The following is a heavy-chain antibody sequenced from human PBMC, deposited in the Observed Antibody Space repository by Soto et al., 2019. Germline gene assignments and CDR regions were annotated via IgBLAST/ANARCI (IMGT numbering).Heavy chain of an antibody. CDR2: ISSSSSTI. D-gene: IGHD4-17*01. J-gene: IGHJ3*02. Sequence: GGSLRLFCAASGFTFSSYSMNWVRQAPGKGLEWVSYISSSSSTIYYADSVKGRFTISRDNAKNSLYLQMNSLRDEDTAVYYCARTMTTVVHDAFDIWGQGTMVTVSS. V-gene: IGHV3-48*02. CDR1: GFTFSSYS. CDR3: ARTMTTVVHDAFDI.